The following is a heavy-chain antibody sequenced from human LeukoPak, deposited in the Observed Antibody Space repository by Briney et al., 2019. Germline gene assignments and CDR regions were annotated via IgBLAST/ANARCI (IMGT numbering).Heavy chain of an antibody. CDR2: INHSGST. V-gene: IGHV4-34*01. Sequence: SETLSLTCAVYGGSFSDYYWSWIRQPPGKGLEWIGEINHSGSTNYNPSLKSRVTISVDTSKNQFSLKLSSVTAADTAVYYCARGGGDIAARPGWFDPWGQGTLVTVSS. CDR3: ARGGGDIAARPGWFDP. CDR1: GGSFSDYY. D-gene: IGHD6-6*01. J-gene: IGHJ5*02.